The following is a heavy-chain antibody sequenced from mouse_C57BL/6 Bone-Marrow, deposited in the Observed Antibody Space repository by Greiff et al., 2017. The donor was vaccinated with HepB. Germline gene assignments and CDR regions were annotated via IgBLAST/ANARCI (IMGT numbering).Heavy chain of an antibody. D-gene: IGHD2-3*01. J-gene: IGHJ2*01. V-gene: IGHV14-4*01. CDR1: GFNIKDDY. CDR2: IDPENGDT. CDR3: TTGDGYYGLDY. Sequence: VQLQQSGAELVRPGASVKLSCTASGFNIKDDYMHWVKQRPEQGLEWIGWIDPENGDTEYASKFQGKATITADTSSNTAYLQLSSLTSEDTAVYYCTTGDGYYGLDYWGQGTTLTVAS.